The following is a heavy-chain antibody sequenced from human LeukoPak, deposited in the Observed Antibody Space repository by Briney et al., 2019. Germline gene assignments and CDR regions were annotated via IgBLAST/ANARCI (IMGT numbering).Heavy chain of an antibody. CDR2: INHSGST. D-gene: IGHD2-15*01. Sequence: PSETLSLTCAVYGGSFSGYYWSWIRQPPGKGLEWIGEINHSGSTNYNPSLKSRVTISVDTSKNQFSLKLSSVTAADTVVYYCARRAAGGYCSGGSCFPFDYWGQGTLVTVSS. CDR1: GGSFSGYY. CDR3: ARRAAGGYCSGGSCFPFDY. J-gene: IGHJ4*02. V-gene: IGHV4-34*01.